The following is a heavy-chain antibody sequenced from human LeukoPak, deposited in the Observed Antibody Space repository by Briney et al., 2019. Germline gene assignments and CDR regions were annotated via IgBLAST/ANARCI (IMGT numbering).Heavy chain of an antibody. D-gene: IGHD3-22*01. J-gene: IGHJ4*02. V-gene: IGHV4-61*01. Sequence: SETLSLTCTVSGGSVSSGTYYWSWVRQPPGKGLEWIGNFLYSGSTHYNPSLKSRVTISVDTSKNQFSLNPSSVTVADTAVYFCARASITIIVATWGQGSLVTVSS. CDR3: ARASITIIVAT. CDR2: FLYSGST. CDR1: GGSVSSGTYY.